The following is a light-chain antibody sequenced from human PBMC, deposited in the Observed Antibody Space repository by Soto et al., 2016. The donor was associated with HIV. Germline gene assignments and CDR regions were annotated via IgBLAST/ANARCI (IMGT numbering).Light chain of an antibody. CDR1: NLSNKY. J-gene: IGLJ7*01. CDR2: QDD. Sequence: SYELTQPPSVSASPGQTASISCSGDNLSNKYTYWYQQRPGQSPLLVIYQDDKRPSGIPERFSGSNSGNTATLTISGTQLVDEADYYCQAWDTSTAVFGGGTQLTVL. CDR3: QAWDTSTAV. V-gene: IGLV3-1*01.